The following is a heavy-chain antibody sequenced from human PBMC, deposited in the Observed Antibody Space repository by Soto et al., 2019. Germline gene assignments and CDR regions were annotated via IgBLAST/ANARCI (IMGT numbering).Heavy chain of an antibody. CDR3: ARGRYRGIISNYFDP. D-gene: IGHD3-10*01. CDR2: IFHSGST. CDR1: GGSISSTNW. J-gene: IGHJ5*02. Sequence: QVQLQESGPGLVKPSGTLSLTCAVSGGSISSTNWWSWVRQPPGKGLEWIGEIFHSGSTNYNPSLKSRVTRSVDTSKNQFYLKLKSVTAADTAVYYCARGRYRGIISNYFDPWGQGTLVTVSS. V-gene: IGHV4-4*02.